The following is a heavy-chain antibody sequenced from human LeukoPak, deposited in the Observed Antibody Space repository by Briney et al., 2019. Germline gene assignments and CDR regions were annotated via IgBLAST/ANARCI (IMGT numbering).Heavy chain of an antibody. J-gene: IGHJ5*02. CDR2: TYYRSKLYN. CDR3: ARDNGAVAGASWFDP. V-gene: IGHV6-1*01. Sequence: SQTLSLTCALSGDSLSSNSAAWNWLRQSTSRGLEWLRRTYYRSKLYNDYAVSVKSLITINPDTSKNQFSLQLNSVTPEDTAVYYCARDNGAVAGASWFDPWGQGTLVTVSS. D-gene: IGHD6-19*01. CDR1: GDSLSSNSAA.